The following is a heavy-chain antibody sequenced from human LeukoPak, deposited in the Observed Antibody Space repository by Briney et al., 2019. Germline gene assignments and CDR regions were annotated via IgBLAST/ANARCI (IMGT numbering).Heavy chain of an antibody. V-gene: IGHV4-59*01. CDR2: IYYSGSGST. CDR3: ARLRPSGMGGGFDY. J-gene: IGHJ4*02. Sequence: SETLSLTCTVSGGSISNSYWSWLRQPRGKGLEGIGYIYYSGSGSTNYNPSLNSRVTISVDTSKNHFPLKLSSVTAADTAVYYCARLRPSGMGGGFDYWGQGTLVTVSS. D-gene: IGHD3-10*01. CDR1: GGSISNSY.